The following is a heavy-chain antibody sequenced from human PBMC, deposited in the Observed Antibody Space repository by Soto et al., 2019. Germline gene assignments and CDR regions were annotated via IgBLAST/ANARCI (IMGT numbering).Heavy chain of an antibody. CDR2: IYSDGST. CDR3: ACSLYYDSRRLDY. J-gene: IGHJ4*02. Sequence: GGSLRLSCAASGFTVSTKYMSWVRQAPGKGLEWVSVIYSDGSTYYADSVKGRFTISRDNSKNTLYLQVSSLRAEDTAVYYCACSLYYDSRRLDYWGQGTLVTVSS. CDR1: GFTVSTKY. V-gene: IGHV3-66*01. D-gene: IGHD3-22*01.